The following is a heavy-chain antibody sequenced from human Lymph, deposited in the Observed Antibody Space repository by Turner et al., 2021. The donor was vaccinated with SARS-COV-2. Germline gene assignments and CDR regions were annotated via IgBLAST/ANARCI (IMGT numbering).Heavy chain of an antibody. D-gene: IGHD3-16*01. CDR3: ARHNGGRLDY. J-gene: IGHJ4*02. Sequence: QVQLVESGGCMVQPGMSLRLSCAASGFTFSSSGMHWVRQAPGKGLEWVAVIWYDGSNKFYADSVKGRFTISRDNSKNTLYLQMNSLRAEDTAVYYCARHNGGRLDYWGQGTLVTVSS. V-gene: IGHV3-33*01. CDR2: IWYDGSNK. CDR1: GFTFSSSG.